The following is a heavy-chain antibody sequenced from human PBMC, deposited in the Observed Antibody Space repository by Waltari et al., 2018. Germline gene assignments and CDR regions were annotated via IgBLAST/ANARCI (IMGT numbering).Heavy chain of an antibody. J-gene: IGHJ3*02. CDR2: IWYDGSNK. Sequence: QVQLVESGGGVVQPRRSLRLSCAASGFTFSSYGMHWVRQAPGTGLEWVAVIWYDGSNKYYADSVKGRFTISRDNSKNTLYLQMNSLRAEDTAMYYCAKDPVTMIVVVDPGAFDIWGQGTMVTVSS. D-gene: IGHD3-22*01. V-gene: IGHV3-30*18. CDR1: GFTFSSYG. CDR3: AKDPVTMIVVVDPGAFDI.